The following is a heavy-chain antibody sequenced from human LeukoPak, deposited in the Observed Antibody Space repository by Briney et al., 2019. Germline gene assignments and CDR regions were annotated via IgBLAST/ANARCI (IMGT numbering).Heavy chain of an antibody. D-gene: IGHD4-17*01. J-gene: IGHJ4*02. CDR3: ARVDYGDYRFDY. Sequence: SETLSLTCTVSGGSISSGGYYWSWIRQHPGKGLEWIGYIYYSGSTYYNPSLKSRVTISVDTSKNQFSLKLSSVTAADTAVYYCARVDYGDYRFDYWGEGTLVTVSS. V-gene: IGHV4-31*03. CDR1: GGSISSGGYY. CDR2: IYYSGST.